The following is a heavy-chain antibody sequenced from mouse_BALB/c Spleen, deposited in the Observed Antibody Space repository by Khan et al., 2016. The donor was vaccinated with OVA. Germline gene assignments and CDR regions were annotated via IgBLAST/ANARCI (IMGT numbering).Heavy chain of an antibody. CDR1: GYSFTGYF. Sequence: EVQLQESGPELVKPGASVKISCKASGYSFTGYFMNWVMQSHGKSLEWIGRINPHIGETFYNQKFKGKATLTVDESSSTAHMELRSLASEDSAVYYCARIYRSGFDYWGQGTTLTVSS. D-gene: IGHD1-1*01. V-gene: IGHV1-20*02. CDR3: ARIYRSGFDY. J-gene: IGHJ2*01. CDR2: INPHIGET.